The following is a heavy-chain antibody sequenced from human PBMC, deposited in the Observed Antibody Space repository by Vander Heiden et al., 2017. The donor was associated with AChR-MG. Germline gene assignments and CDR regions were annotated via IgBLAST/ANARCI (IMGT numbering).Heavy chain of an antibody. CDR3: ARHGYYGSGSYSYYYGMDV. CDR1: GGPFGRYY. CDR2: IYYSGST. V-gene: IGHV4-59*08. D-gene: IGHD3-10*01. J-gene: IGHJ6*02. Sequence: QVQLQESCPGLVKPSETSSLTCTVPGGPFGRYYWSWIRQPPGKGLEWIGYIYYSGSTNYNPSLKSRVTISVDTSKNQFSLKLSSVTAADTAVYYCARHGYYGSGSYSYYYGMDVWCQGTTVTVSS.